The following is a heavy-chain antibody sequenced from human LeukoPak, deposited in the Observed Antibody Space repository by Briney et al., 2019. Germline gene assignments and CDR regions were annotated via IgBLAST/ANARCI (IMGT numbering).Heavy chain of an antibody. Sequence: SETLSLTCTVSGGSISSYYWSWIRQPPGKGLEGIGYIYYNGSINYIPSHKSRVTISVVTSKNQISLKLSSVTAADTAVYYCSRERREYINSNYYYSYMDVWGKGTTVTVSS. V-gene: IGHV4-59*01. CDR2: IYYNGSI. J-gene: IGHJ6*03. CDR3: SRERREYINSNYYYSYMDV. CDR1: GGSISSYY. D-gene: IGHD1-1*01.